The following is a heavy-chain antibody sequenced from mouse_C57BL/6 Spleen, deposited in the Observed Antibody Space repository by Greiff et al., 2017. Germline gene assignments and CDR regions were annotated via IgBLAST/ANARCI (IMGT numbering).Heavy chain of an antibody. V-gene: IGHV5-4*01. CDR1: GFTFSSYA. CDR2: ISAGGSYT. CDR3: ARGAQAAGDYAIDY. J-gene: IGHJ4*01. Sequence: EVQGVESGGGLVKPGGSLKLSCAASGFTFSSYAMSWVRQTPEKRLEWVATISAGGSYTYYPDNVKGRFTITRDNAKNNLYLQMSHLKSDDTAMYYCARGAQAAGDYAIDYWGQGTSVTVSS. D-gene: IGHD3-2*02.